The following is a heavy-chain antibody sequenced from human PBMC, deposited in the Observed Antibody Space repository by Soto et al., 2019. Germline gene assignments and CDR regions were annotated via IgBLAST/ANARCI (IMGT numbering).Heavy chain of an antibody. V-gene: IGHV3-33*01. CDR1: GFSFSTYG. CDR2: IWDDGTNK. Sequence: QVQLVESGGGVVQPGRSLRLSCAASGFSFSTYGMHWVRQAPGTGLEWVAVIWDDGTNKYYADAVKGRFTISRDNSKNTLYLQMNSLRAEDTAVYYCVRDLREDGCSSSSCFYFDYWGQGTLFTVSS. CDR3: VRDLREDGCSSSSCFYFDY. D-gene: IGHD2-2*01. J-gene: IGHJ4*02.